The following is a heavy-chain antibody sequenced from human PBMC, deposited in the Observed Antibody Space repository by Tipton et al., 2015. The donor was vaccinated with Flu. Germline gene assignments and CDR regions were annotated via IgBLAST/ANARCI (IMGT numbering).Heavy chain of an antibody. CDR3: ARQVATVNYHYYGLDV. J-gene: IGHJ6*02. V-gene: IGHV4-59*08. Sequence: LRLSCTVSGGSISSFYWSWIRQPPGKGLEWVGYIYDTESTNYNPSLKSRVTISVDTSKNQFSLKLSSVTAADTAVHYCARQVATVNYHYYGLDVWGQGTTVTVSS. D-gene: IGHD5-12*01. CDR2: IYDTEST. CDR1: GGSISSFY.